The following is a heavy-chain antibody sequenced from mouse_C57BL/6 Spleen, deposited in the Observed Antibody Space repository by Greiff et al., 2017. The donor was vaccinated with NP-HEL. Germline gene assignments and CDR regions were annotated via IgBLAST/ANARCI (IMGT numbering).Heavy chain of an antibody. Sequence: VKLVESGPELVKPGASVKISCKASGYAFSSSWMNWVKQRPGKGLEWIGRIYPGDGDTNYNGKFKGKATLTADKSSSTAYMQLSSLTSEDSAVYVCAIKTAQATGFAYWGQGTLVTVSA. CDR3: AIKTAQATGFAY. CDR1: GYAFSSSW. D-gene: IGHD3-2*02. J-gene: IGHJ3*01. CDR2: IYPGDGDT. V-gene: IGHV1-82*01.